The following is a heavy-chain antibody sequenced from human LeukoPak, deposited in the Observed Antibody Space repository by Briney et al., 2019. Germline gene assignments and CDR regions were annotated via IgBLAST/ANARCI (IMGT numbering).Heavy chain of an antibody. CDR3: ARGENYYDSSGYQLGYNWFDP. J-gene: IGHJ5*02. CDR2: IYHSGST. V-gene: IGHV4-30-2*01. D-gene: IGHD3-22*01. Sequence: SQTLSLTCAVSGGSISSGGYSWGWIRQPPGKGLEWIGYIYHSGSTYYNPSLKSRVTISVDRSKNQFSLKLSSVTAADTAVYYCARGENYYDSSGYQLGYNWFDPWGQGTLVTVSS. CDR1: GGSISSGGYS.